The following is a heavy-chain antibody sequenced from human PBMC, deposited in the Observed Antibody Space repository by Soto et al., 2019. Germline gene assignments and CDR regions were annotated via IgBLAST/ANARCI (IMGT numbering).Heavy chain of an antibody. V-gene: IGHV1-69*01. D-gene: IGHD2-2*01. J-gene: IGHJ3*02. CDR3: ARDGDVTSTRTRGAFEI. CDR1: GGTFSSYT. CDR2: IVPLFGTT. Sequence: QVQLVQSGAEVKKPGSSVKVSCKASGGTFSSYTFSWVRQAPGQGLEWMGGIVPLFGTTNDAKIFQGRVTISADESTSTVYMELSSLRSEDSAMYYCARDGDVTSTRTRGAFEIWGQGTVITVSS.